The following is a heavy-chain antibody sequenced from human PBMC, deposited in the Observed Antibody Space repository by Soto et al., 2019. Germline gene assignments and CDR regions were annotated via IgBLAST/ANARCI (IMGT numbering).Heavy chain of an antibody. Sequence: RASVKVSCKASGYTFTGYYMHWVRQAPGQGLEWMGWINPNSGGTNYAQKFQGRVTMTRDTSISTAYMELSRLRSDDTAVYYCARVRYSSSWYPVGYYYYGMDVWGQGTTVTVSS. CDR1: GYTFTGYY. J-gene: IGHJ6*02. CDR3: ARVRYSSSWYPVGYYYYGMDV. D-gene: IGHD6-13*01. CDR2: INPNSGGT. V-gene: IGHV1-2*02.